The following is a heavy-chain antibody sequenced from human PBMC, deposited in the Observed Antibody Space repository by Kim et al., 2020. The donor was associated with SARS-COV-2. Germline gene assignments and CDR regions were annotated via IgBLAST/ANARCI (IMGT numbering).Heavy chain of an antibody. CDR3: ARENTYYYDSSGRTLEY. J-gene: IGHJ4*02. CDR1: GGTFSSYA. V-gene: IGHV1-69*13. D-gene: IGHD3-22*01. CDR2: IIPIFGTA. Sequence: SVKVSCKASGGTFSSYAISWVRQPPGQGLEWMGGIIPIFGTANYAQKFQGRVTITADESTSTAYMELSSLRSEDTAVYYCARENTYYYDSSGRTLEYWGQGTLVTVSS.